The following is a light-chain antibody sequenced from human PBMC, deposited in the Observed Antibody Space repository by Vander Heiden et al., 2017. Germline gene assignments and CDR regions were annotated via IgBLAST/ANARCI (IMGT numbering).Light chain of an antibody. Sequence: DIVMTQTPLSSPVTLGQPASISCRSSQSLVPSDGNTYLSWPQQRPGQAPRLLIYKDSNRFPGVPDRFRGKGAGTDFTLKNRRGEAEEFGVYYRMQAKPIPYHFGQGTKMEIK. CDR1: QSLVPSDGNTY. CDR3: MQAKPIPYH. V-gene: IGKV2-24*01. CDR2: KDS. J-gene: IGKJ2*01.